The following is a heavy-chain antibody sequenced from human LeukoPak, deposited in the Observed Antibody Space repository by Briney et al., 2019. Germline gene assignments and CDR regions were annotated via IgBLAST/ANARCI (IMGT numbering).Heavy chain of an antibody. CDR1: GGSISSYY. D-gene: IGHD2-15*01. V-gene: IGHV4-59*01. CDR2: IYYSGST. CDR3: ARDVGGWFDP. J-gene: IGHJ5*02. Sequence: SETLSLTCTVSGGSISSYYWSWIRQPPGKGLEWIGYIYYSGSTNYNPSLKSRVTMSVDTSKNQFSLKLSSVTAADTAVYYCARDVGGWFDPWGQGTLVTVSS.